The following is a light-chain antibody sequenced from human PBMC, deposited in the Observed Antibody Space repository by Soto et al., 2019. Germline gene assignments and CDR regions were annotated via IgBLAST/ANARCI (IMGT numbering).Light chain of an antibody. CDR3: CSYVGSDTYVI. Sequence: QSALTQPASVSGSPGQSITISCTGTSSDIGGYILVSWYQQEPGKAPKLMICEGSKRPSGVSNRFSGSKSGNTASLTISGLQAEDEAHYYCCSYVGSDTYVIFGGGTKLTVL. V-gene: IGLV2-23*01. CDR2: EGS. J-gene: IGLJ2*01. CDR1: SSDIGGYIL.